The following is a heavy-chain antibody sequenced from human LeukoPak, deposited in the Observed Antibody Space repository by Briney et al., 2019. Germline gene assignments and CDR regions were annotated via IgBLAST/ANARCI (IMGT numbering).Heavy chain of an antibody. CDR3: ASASVGDIGYCSSTSCYTPDY. CDR1: GGTFSSYA. V-gene: IGHV1-69*13. CDR2: IIPIFGTA. Sequence: VKVSCKASGGTFSSYAISWVRQAPGQGLEWMGGIIPIFGTANYAQKFQGRVTITTDESTSTAYMELSSLRSEDTAVYYCASASVGDIGYCSSTSCYTPDYWGQGTLVTVSS. J-gene: IGHJ4*02. D-gene: IGHD2-2*02.